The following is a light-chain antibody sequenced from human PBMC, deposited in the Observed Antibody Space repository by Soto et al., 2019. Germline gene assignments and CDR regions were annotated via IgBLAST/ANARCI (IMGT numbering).Light chain of an antibody. CDR1: SSDVGGYNY. J-gene: IGLJ1*01. CDR3: SSYTRSNTYV. Sequence: QSVLTQPASVSGSPGQSITISCTGTSSDVGGYNYVSWYQQHPGKAPKLIIYEVSNRPSGVSNRFSGSKSGNTASLTISGLQAEDEADYYCSSYTRSNTYVFGTGTKVTAL. V-gene: IGLV2-14*01. CDR2: EVS.